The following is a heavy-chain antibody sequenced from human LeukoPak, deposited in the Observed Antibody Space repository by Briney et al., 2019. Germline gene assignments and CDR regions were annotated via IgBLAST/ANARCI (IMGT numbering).Heavy chain of an antibody. V-gene: IGHV3-23*01. Sequence: GASLRLSCAASGFTFSSYAMSWVRQAPGKGLEWVSAISGSGGSTYYADSVKGRFTISRDNSKNTLYLQMNSLRAEDTAVYYCAKDHYDSSGYCGLGGGIDYWGQGTLVTVSS. CDR2: ISGSGGST. CDR1: GFTFSSYA. CDR3: AKDHYDSSGYCGLGGGIDY. J-gene: IGHJ4*02. D-gene: IGHD3-22*01.